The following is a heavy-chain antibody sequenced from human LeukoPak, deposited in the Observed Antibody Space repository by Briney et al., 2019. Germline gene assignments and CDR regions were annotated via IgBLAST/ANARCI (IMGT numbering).Heavy chain of an antibody. CDR1: GFTFSSYE. CDR3: ARSVLL. Sequence: GGSLRLSCAASGFTFSSYEMNWVRQAPGKGLEWVSYISGSGSIIYYADSVKGRFTISRDNAKNSLYLKMNSLRAEDTAVYYCARSVLLWSQGTLVTVSS. CDR2: ISGSGSII. V-gene: IGHV3-48*03. D-gene: IGHD3-10*01. J-gene: IGHJ4*02.